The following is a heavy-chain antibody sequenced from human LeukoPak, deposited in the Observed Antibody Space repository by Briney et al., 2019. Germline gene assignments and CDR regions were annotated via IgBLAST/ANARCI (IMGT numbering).Heavy chain of an antibody. Sequence: GGSLRLSCAASGFTFSSYGMHWVRQAPGKGLEWVAFIRYDGSNKYYADSVKGRFTISRDNSKNTLYLQMNSLRAEDTAVYYCARDYMVPVSDGMDVWGQGTTVTVSS. J-gene: IGHJ6*02. V-gene: IGHV3-30*02. CDR1: GFTFSSYG. CDR3: ARDYMVPVSDGMDV. D-gene: IGHD3-10*01. CDR2: IRYDGSNK.